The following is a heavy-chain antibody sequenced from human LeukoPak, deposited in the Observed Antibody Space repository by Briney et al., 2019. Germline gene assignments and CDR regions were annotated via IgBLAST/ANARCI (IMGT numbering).Heavy chain of an antibody. CDR3: ARDGSYGSFDY. Sequence: GGSLRLSCAASGFTFDDYAMHWVRQAPGKGLEWVSGISWNSGSIGYADSVKGRFTISRDNAKNSLYLQMNSLRAEDTALYHCARDGSYGSFDYWGQGTLVTVSS. D-gene: IGHD5-18*01. CDR2: ISWNSGSI. CDR1: GFTFDDYA. J-gene: IGHJ4*02. V-gene: IGHV3-9*01.